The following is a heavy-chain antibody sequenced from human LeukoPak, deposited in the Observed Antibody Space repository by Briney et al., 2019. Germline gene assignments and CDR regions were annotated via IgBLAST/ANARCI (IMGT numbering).Heavy chain of an antibody. J-gene: IGHJ6*02. CDR2: INHSGST. V-gene: IGHV4-34*01. CDR1: GGSISSYY. Sequence: PSETLSLTCTVSGGSISSYYWSWIRQPPGKGLEWIGEINHSGSTNYNPSLKSRVTISVDTSKNQFSLKLSSVTAADTAVYYCARKGDGRGYSYGRRSFGMDVWGQGTTVTVSS. CDR3: ARKGDGRGYSYGRRSFGMDV. D-gene: IGHD5-18*01.